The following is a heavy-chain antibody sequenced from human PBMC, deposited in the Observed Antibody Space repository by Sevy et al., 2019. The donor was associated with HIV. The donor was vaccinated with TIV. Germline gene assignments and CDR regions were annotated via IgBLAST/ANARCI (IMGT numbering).Heavy chain of an antibody. CDR1: GYTFTSYR. J-gene: IGHJ4*02. CDR3: ARAYCSSGSCYSLAY. V-gene: IGHV1-18*01. D-gene: IGHD2-15*01. Sequence: ASVKVSCKASGYTFTSYRINWVRQAPGQGLEWMGWISAHNGDTNYAQKLQGRVTMITDTSTITAYMELRSLTSDDTAVYYCARAYCSSGSCYSLAYWGQGTLVTVSS. CDR2: ISAHNGDT.